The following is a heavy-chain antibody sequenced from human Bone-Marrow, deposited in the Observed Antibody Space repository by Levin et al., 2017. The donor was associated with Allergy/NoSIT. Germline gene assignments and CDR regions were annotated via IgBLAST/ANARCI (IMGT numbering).Heavy chain of an antibody. CDR1: GYTFTDYY. J-gene: IGHJ4*02. V-gene: IGHV1-2*02. Sequence: GESLKISCKASGYTFTDYYMHWVRQAPGQGLEWLGWINPNSGGTNYAQKFQGRVTMTRDTSISTAHMELSRLRSDDTAVYYCARSPRTPVAGTARWFYWGQGTLVTVSS. CDR3: ARSPRTPVAGTARWFY. D-gene: IGHD6-19*01. CDR2: INPNSGGT.